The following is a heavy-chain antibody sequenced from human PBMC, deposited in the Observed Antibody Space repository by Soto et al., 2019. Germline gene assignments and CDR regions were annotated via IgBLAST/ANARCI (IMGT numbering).Heavy chain of an antibody. CDR1: GSSFSNFY. J-gene: IGHJ4*02. CDR2: IYTSGAT. CDR3: ARGGIQLSYAFDY. D-gene: IGHD3-10*01. V-gene: IGHV4-4*07. Sequence: SETLSLTCSVSGSSFSNFYWSWIRRPAGKGLEWIGRIYTSGATSYNPSLKSRVRMSVDTSQSQMSLSLTSVTAADTAVYYCARGGIQLSYAFDYWGQGILVTVSS.